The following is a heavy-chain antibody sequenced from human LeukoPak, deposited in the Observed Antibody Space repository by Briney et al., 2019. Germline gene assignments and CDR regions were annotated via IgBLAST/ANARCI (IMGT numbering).Heavy chain of an antibody. CDR2: LYYSGST. Sequence: SETLSLTCSVSGGYISSYYWSCTRQPPGKGLEWIGYLYYSGSTNSNPSLKSRVTMSADTSKNQFSLKLRSVTAADTAVYYCARAGSVISKAFDIWGQGTMVTVSS. J-gene: IGHJ3*02. CDR1: GGYISSYY. CDR3: ARAGSVISKAFDI. V-gene: IGHV4-59*01. D-gene: IGHD2-21*01.